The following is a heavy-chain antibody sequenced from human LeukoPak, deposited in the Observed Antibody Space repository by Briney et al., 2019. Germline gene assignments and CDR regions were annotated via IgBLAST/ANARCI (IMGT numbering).Heavy chain of an antibody. CDR1: GVSITPHY. CDR2: TYYNGAT. J-gene: IGHJ4*02. CDR3: ARQGLGSGSYYRGARYYFDY. D-gene: IGHD3-10*02. Sequence: SETLSLTCIVSGVSITPHYWSWIRQSPAKGLEWIGETYYNGATKYNPSFRSRVTISVDTSKNQFSLKLSSVTAADTAVYYCARQGLGSGSYYRGARYYFDYWGQGTLVTVSS. V-gene: IGHV4-59*08.